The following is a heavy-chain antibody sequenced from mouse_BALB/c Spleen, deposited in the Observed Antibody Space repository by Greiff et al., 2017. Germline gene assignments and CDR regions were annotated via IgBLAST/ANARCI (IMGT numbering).Heavy chain of an antibody. Sequence: VKLMESGPQLVRPGASVKISCKASGYSFTSYWMHWVKQRPGQGLEWIGMIDPSDSETRLNQKFKDKATLTVDKSSSTAYMQLSSPTSEDSAVYYCARSRAYGSYYYAMDYWGQGTSVTVSS. CDR3: ARSRAYGSYYYAMDY. CDR2: IDPSDSET. J-gene: IGHJ4*01. V-gene: IGHV1S126*01. CDR1: GYSFTSYW. D-gene: IGHD2-10*02.